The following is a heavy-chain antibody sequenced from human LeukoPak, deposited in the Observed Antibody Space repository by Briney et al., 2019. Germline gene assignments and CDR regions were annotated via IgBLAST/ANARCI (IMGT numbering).Heavy chain of an antibody. Sequence: GGSLRLSCAASGFTFSTYSMNWVRQAPGKGLEWVSSISDSHSYMYYADSVKGRFTISRHNSKNTLYLQMNSLRAEDTAVYYCARGSPYYYYGMDVWGQGTTVTVSS. CDR1: GFTFSTYS. CDR3: ARGSPYYYYGMDV. CDR2: ISDSHSYM. V-gene: IGHV3-21*04. J-gene: IGHJ6*02.